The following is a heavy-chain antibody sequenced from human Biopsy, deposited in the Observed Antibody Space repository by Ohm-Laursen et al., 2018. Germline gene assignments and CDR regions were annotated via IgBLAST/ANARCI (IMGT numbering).Heavy chain of an antibody. CDR1: GFTFSNYG. D-gene: IGHD3-22*01. J-gene: IGHJ4*02. CDR2: ISYDGSNE. V-gene: IGHV3-33*01. Sequence: SLRLSCAASGFTFSNYGVDWVRQAPGKGLEWVAGISYDGSNEYYGDSVKGRFSISRDNSKNTLHLQMNSLRAEDTAVYYCAREWIDDSSDYYSYYFHYWGQGTLVTVSS. CDR3: AREWIDDSSDYYSYYFHY.